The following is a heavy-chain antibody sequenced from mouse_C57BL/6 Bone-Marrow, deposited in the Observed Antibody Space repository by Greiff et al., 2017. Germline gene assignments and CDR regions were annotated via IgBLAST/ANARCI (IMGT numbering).Heavy chain of an antibody. Sequence: VQLQQSGPELVKPGASVKISCKASGYSFTGYYMNWVKQSPDKSLEWIGEINPSTGGTTYNQKFKAKATLTVDKSSSTAYMQLKSLTSEDSAVYYCARENGPLFDYWGQGTTLTVSS. J-gene: IGHJ2*01. CDR2: INPSTGGT. CDR1: GYSFTGYY. V-gene: IGHV1-42*01. CDR3: ARENGPLFDY.